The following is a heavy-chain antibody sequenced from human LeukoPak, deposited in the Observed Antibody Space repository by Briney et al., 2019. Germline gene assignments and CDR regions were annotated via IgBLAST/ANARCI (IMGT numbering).Heavy chain of an antibody. CDR3: ARYQHPYSSGSYFDY. V-gene: IGHV1-18*01. D-gene: IGHD6-19*01. J-gene: IGHJ4*02. CDR1: GYTFTSYG. Sequence: GASVKVSCKASGYTFTSYGISWVRQAPGQGLEWMGWISAYNGNTNYAQKLQGRVTMTTDTSTSTAYMELRSLRSDDTAVYYCARYQHPYSSGSYFDYWGQGTLVTVSS. CDR2: ISAYNGNT.